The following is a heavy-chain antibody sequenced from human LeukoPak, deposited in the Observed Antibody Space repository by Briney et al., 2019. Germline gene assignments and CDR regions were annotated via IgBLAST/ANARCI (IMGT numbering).Heavy chain of an antibody. J-gene: IGHJ4*02. D-gene: IGHD3-3*01. CDR2: IRKDGNEK. CDR3: ARDSGVRDFDY. Sequence: GGSLRLSCTVSGFTLRIFWMSWVRQAPGKGLEWVANIRKDGNEKYYMDSVRGRFTISRDNANNSLYLQMNSLRADDTAVYYCARDSGVRDFDYWGQGTLVTVSS. CDR1: GFTLRIFW. V-gene: IGHV3-7*04.